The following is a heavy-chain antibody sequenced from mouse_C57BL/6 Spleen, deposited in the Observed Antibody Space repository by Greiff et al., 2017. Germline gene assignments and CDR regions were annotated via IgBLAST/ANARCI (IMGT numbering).Heavy chain of an antibody. CDR2: FTMYSDAT. CDR3: ARECDGNSSYYAMDY. V-gene: IGHV1-49*01. D-gene: IGHD1-1*01. CDR1: YFAFMASA. J-gene: IGHJ4*01. Sequence: LQQSGAELVRPGSSVKLSCTDSYFAFMASAMHWVKQRPGHGLEWIGSFTMYSDATEYSENFQGKATLTANTHSTTAYMELSSLTSEDTAVYYCARECDGNSSYYAMDYWGQGTSVTVSS.